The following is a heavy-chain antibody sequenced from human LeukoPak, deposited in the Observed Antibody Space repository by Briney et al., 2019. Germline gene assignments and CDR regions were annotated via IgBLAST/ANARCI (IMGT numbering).Heavy chain of an antibody. J-gene: IGHJ4*02. CDR3: AKDLTYSSSWSSFDY. CDR2: ISWSSGSI. Sequence: GGSLRLSCAASGFTFNGYAMHWVRQAPGKGLEWVSGISWSSGSIGYADSVKGRFTISRDNAKNSLYLQMNSLRAEDTALYYCAKDLTYSSSWSSFDYWGQGTLVTVSS. CDR1: GFTFNGYA. D-gene: IGHD6-13*01. V-gene: IGHV3-9*01.